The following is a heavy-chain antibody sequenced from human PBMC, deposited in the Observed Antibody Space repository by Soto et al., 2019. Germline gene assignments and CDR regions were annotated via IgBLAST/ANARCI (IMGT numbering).Heavy chain of an antibody. Sequence: GGSLRLSCAASGFTFSSYSMNWVRQAPGKGLEWVSSISSSSSYIYYADSVKGRFTISRDNAKNSLYLQMNSLRAEDTAVYYCARDAVRFLEWLPFDPWGQGTLVTVSS. CDR3: ARDAVRFLEWLPFDP. J-gene: IGHJ5*02. D-gene: IGHD3-3*01. V-gene: IGHV3-21*01. CDR1: GFTFSSYS. CDR2: ISSSSSYI.